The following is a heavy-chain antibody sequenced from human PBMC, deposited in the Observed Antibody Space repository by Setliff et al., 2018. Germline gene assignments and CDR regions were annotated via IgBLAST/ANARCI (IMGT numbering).Heavy chain of an antibody. CDR2: IYHSGST. V-gene: IGHV4-39*07. CDR1: GGSISSSSYY. Sequence: SETLSLTCTVSGGSISSSSYYWGWIRQPPGKGLEWIGSIYHSGSTNYNPSLKSRVTISVDTSKNQFSLKLSSVTAADTAVYYCASVVEDYYDSSGYFLPSYYFDYWGQGTLVTAPQ. J-gene: IGHJ4*02. CDR3: ASVVEDYYDSSGYFLPSYYFDY. D-gene: IGHD3-22*01.